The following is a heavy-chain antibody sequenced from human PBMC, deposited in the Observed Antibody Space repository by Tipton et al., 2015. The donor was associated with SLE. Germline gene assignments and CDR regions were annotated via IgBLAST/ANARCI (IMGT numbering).Heavy chain of an antibody. CDR3: ARDREFNWAGGWYFDL. CDR2: IYYSGST. Sequence: TLSLTCTVSGGSISSYYWSWIRQPPGKGLEWIGYIYYSGSTNYNPSLKSRVTLSVDTSKNQFSLKLSSVTAADTAVHYCARDREFNWAGGWYFDLWGRGTLVTVSS. J-gene: IGHJ2*01. D-gene: IGHD3-16*01. CDR1: GGSISSYY. V-gene: IGHV4-59*01.